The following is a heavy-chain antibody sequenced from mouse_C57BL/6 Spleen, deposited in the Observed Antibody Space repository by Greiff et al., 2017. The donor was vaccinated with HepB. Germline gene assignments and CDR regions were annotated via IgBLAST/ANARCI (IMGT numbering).Heavy chain of an antibody. J-gene: IGHJ2*01. CDR2: IYPRSGNT. V-gene: IGHV1-81*01. CDR1: GYTFTSYG. Sequence: QVQLQHSGAELARPGASVKLSCKASGYTFTSYGISWVKQRTGQGLEWIGEIYPRSGNTYYNEKFKGKATLTADKSSSTAYMELRSLTSEDSAVYFCARGTQGYYFDYWGQGTTLTVSS. D-gene: IGHD2-14*01. CDR3: ARGTQGYYFDY.